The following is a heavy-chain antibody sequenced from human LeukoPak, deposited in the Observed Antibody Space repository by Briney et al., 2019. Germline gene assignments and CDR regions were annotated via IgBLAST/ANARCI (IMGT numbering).Heavy chain of an antibody. CDR2: IDHSGST. D-gene: IGHD5-12*01. CDR3: ASLKYVDMVATIAFDY. J-gene: IGHJ4*02. V-gene: IGHV4-59*12. Sequence: TSETLSLTCTVSGGSISSYYWSWIRQPAGKGLEWIGEIDHSGSTHYNPSLKSRVTISVDKSKDQFSLNLSSVTAADTAAYYCASLKYVDMVATIAFDYWGQGTLVTVSS. CDR1: GGSISSYY.